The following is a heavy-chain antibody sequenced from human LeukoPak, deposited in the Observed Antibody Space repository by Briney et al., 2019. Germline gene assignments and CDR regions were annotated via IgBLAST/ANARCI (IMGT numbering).Heavy chain of an antibody. Sequence: PGGSLRLSCAASGFTFSSYSMNWVRQVPGKGLEWVSSISSSSSYIYYADSVKGRFTISRDNAKNSLYLQMNSLRAEDTAVYYCARDHLYCGGDCYSGSFDPWGQGTLVTVSS. J-gene: IGHJ5*02. CDR3: ARDHLYCGGDCYSGSFDP. V-gene: IGHV3-21*01. CDR2: ISSSSSYI. D-gene: IGHD2-21*02. CDR1: GFTFSSYS.